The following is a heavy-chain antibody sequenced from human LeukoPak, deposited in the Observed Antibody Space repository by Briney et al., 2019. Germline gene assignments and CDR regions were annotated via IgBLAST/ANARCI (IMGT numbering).Heavy chain of an antibody. D-gene: IGHD2-21*02. CDR3: ARETMTAIPKLDWYFDL. V-gene: IGHV3-53*01. Sequence: GSLRLSCAVSGFTVSSNYMSWVRQAPGKGLEWVSVIYSGGSTYYADSVKGRFTISRDNSKNTLYLQMNSLRAEDTAVYYCARETMTAIPKLDWYFDLWGRGTLVTVSS. J-gene: IGHJ2*01. CDR2: IYSGGST. CDR1: GFTVSSNY.